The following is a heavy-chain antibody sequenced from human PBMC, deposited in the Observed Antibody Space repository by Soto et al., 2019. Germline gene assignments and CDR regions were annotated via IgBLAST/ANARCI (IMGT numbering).Heavy chain of an antibody. V-gene: IGHV3-33*01. CDR3: ARDLAAAGTNYYYGMDV. J-gene: IGHJ6*02. CDR1: GFTFSSYG. Sequence: CAASGFTFSSYGMHWVRQAPGKGLEWVAVIWYDGSNKYYADSVKGRFTISRDNSKNTLYLQMNSLRAEDTAVYYCARDLAAAGTNYYYGMDVWGQGTPVTVYS. CDR2: IWYDGSNK. D-gene: IGHD6-13*01.